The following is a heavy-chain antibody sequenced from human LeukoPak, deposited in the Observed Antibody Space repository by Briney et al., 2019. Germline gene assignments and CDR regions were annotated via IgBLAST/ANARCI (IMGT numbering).Heavy chain of an antibody. D-gene: IGHD1-14*01. CDR1: GCTFISYA. V-gene: IGHV3-23*01. J-gene: IGHJ4*02. CDR3: AHSQKTTPYFDY. CDR2: VSGSGRST. Sequence: PGWALRLSCAGSGCTFISYAMSWVRQAPGKGLEWVPAVSGSGRSTYYADSVKGRFTISRDNSKNTLYLQMNRLRAEDTDVYYCAHSQKTTPYFDYWGQGTLVTVSP.